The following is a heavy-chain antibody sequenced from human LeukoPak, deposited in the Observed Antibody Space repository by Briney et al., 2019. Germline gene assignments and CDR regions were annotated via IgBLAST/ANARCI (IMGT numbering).Heavy chain of an antibody. CDR1: GGSFSGYY. J-gene: IGHJ4*02. V-gene: IGHV4-34*01. CDR2: INHSGST. Sequence: SETLSLTCAVYGGSFSGYYWSWIRQPPGKGLEWIGEINHSGSTNYNPSLKSRVTISVDTSKNQFSLRLSSVTAADTAVYYCARESSSVFDYWGQGTLVTVSS. D-gene: IGHD6-13*01. CDR3: ARESSSVFDY.